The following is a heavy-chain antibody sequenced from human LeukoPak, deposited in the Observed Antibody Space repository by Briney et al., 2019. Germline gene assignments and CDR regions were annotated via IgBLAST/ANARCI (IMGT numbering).Heavy chain of an antibody. CDR1: GGSISSYY. J-gene: IGHJ5*02. CDR3: ARHMSGSYDSNWFDP. V-gene: IGHV4-59*08. CDR2: VYYSGST. Sequence: SETLSLTCTVSGGSISSYYWSWLRQPPGKGQEWLGYVYYSGSTNYNPSLNSRVTISVDTSKNQFSLKLSSVTAADTAVYYCARHMSGSYDSNWFDPGGQGSLVTVSS. D-gene: IGHD1-26*01.